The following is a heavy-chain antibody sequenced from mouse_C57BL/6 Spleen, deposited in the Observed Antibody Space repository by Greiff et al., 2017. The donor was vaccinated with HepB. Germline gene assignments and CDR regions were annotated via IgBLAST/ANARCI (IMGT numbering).Heavy chain of an antibody. Sequence: QVQLQQPGAELVMPGASVKLSCKASGYTFTSYWMHWVKQRPGQGLEWIGEIDPSDSYTNYNQKFKGKSTLTVDKSSSTAYMQLSSLTSEDSAVYYCARGITKVVAKGDDYAMDYWGQGTSVTVSS. CDR3: ARGITKVVAKGDDYAMDY. J-gene: IGHJ4*01. CDR1: GYTFTSYW. V-gene: IGHV1-69*01. D-gene: IGHD1-1*01. CDR2: IDPSDSYT.